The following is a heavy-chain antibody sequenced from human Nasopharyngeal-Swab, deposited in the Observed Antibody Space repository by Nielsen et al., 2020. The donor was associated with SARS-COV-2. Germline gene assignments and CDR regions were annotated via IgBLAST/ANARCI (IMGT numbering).Heavy chain of an antibody. CDR3: ARDLGGGYCTTINYLGS. CDR1: GLTVSSTY. CDR2: TEIGGIT. Sequence: GESLKISCAVSGLTVSSTYMSWVRQAPGKGLEWVSVTEIGGITHYADSVKGRFTISRDSSTNTLYLQMNSLRVEDTAVYYCARDLGGGYCTTINYLGSWGQGTLVTVSS. J-gene: IGHJ4*02. V-gene: IGHV3-53*01. D-gene: IGHD2-8*01.